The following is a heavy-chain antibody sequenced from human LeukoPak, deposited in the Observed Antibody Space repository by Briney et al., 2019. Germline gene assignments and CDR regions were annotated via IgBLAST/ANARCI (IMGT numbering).Heavy chain of an antibody. CDR2: IRNKANRYTT. D-gene: IGHD3-22*01. J-gene: IGHJ3*02. Sequence: PGGSLRLSCAASGFTFSDHYMDWVRQAPGKGLEWVGRIRNKANRYTTEYAASVKGRFSISRDDSKSLLYLQMKSLRTEDTAIYYCTTVTNYYDSSMDVFDIWGQGTMVTVSS. CDR3: TTVTNYYDSSMDVFDI. V-gene: IGHV3-72*01. CDR1: GFTFSDHY.